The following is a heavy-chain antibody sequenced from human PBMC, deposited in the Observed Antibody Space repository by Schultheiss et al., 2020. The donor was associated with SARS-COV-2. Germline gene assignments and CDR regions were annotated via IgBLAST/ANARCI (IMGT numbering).Heavy chain of an antibody. J-gene: IGHJ4*02. V-gene: IGHV3-23*01. CDR2: ISGSGGST. D-gene: IGHD2-8*01. CDR1: GFTFSSYA. Sequence: GESLKISCAASGFTFSSYAMSWVRQAPGKGLEWVSAISGSGGSTYYADSVKGRFTISRDNSKNTLYLQMSSLRAEDTAVYYCKASADIVLVVYAIVYFDYWGQGTLVTVSS. CDR3: KASADIVLVVYAIVYFDY.